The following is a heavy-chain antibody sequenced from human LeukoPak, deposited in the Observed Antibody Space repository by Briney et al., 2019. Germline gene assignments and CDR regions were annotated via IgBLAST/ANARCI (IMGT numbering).Heavy chain of an antibody. D-gene: IGHD3-3*01. CDR3: ASQTFGVVTDY. V-gene: IGHV3-30-3*01. Sequence: GRSLRLSCAASGFTFSSYAMHWVRQAPGKGLEWVAVISYDGSNKYYADSVKGRFTISRDNSKNTLYLQMNSLRAEDTAVYYCASQTFGVVTDYWGQGTLVTVSS. J-gene: IGHJ4*02. CDR1: GFTFSSYA. CDR2: ISYDGSNK.